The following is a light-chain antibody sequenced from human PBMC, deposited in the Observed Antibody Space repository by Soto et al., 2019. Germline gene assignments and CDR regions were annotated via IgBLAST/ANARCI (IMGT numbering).Light chain of an antibody. V-gene: IGKV3-20*01. J-gene: IGKJ1*01. Sequence: EVVLWQSPCTLPLSPGERATLSCRASQSVSNNYLAWYQQKPGQAPRLLIYGASNRATGIPDRFSGSGSGTDFTLTNSRLEPEDSAVYYCQQYGSSGTFGQGTKAEI. CDR1: QSVSNNY. CDR2: GAS. CDR3: QQYGSSGT.